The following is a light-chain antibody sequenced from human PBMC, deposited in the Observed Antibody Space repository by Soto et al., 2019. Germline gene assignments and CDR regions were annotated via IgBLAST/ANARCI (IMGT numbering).Light chain of an antibody. CDR1: QGIANY. V-gene: IGKV1-27*01. Sequence: DILMTQSPSSLSASVGDRVTITCRASQGIANYLAWYQQKPGKPPNLLIYGATTLQSGVPSRFSGSGSGTEFTLAIVSLQPDDVATYYCQKYNSAPCTFGPGTKVDIK. J-gene: IGKJ3*01. CDR2: GAT. CDR3: QKYNSAPCT.